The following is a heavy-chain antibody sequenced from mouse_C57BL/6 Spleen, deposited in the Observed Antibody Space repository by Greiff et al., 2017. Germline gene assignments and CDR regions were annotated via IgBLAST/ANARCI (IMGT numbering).Heavy chain of an antibody. CDR1: GYTFTSYW. Sequence: QVQLQQPGAELVRPGSSVKLSCKASGYTFTSYWMHWVKQRPIQGLEWIGNIDPSDSETHYNQKFKDKATLTVDKSTSTAYMQLSSLTSEDSAVYYCALTTVDWYFDVWGTGTTVTVSS. J-gene: IGHJ1*03. V-gene: IGHV1-52*01. D-gene: IGHD1-1*01. CDR2: IDPSDSET. CDR3: ALTTVDWYFDV.